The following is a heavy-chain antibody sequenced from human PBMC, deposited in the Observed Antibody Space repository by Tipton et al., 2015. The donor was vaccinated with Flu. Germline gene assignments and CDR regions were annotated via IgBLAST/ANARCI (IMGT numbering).Heavy chain of an antibody. CDR2: INHSGST. V-gene: IGHV4-34*01. D-gene: IGHD3-9*01. CDR3: ARGGNYDLLRYFDWLLSPWYFDL. CDR1: GGSFSGYY. J-gene: IGHJ2*01. Sequence: TLSLTCAVYGGSFSGYYWSWIRQPPGKGLEWIGEINHSGSTNYNPSLKSRVTISVDTSKNQFSLKLSSVTAADTAVYYCARGGNYDLLRYFDWLLSPWYFDLGGRGTLVTVSS.